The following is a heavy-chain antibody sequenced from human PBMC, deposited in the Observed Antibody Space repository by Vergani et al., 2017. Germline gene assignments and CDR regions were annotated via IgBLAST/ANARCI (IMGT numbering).Heavy chain of an antibody. Sequence: EVDLVESGGGLAQPGGSLRLSCEASGITFWKFGMHWVRQGPGKGLEWVSGISWNSGSIGYADSVKGRFTISRDNAKNSLYLQMNSLRAEDTAVYYCARGNWYLGYYYMDVWGKGP. CDR3: ARGNWYLGYYYMDV. V-gene: IGHV3-9*01. CDR2: ISWNSGSI. CDR1: GITFWKFG. J-gene: IGHJ6*03. D-gene: IGHD1-20*01.